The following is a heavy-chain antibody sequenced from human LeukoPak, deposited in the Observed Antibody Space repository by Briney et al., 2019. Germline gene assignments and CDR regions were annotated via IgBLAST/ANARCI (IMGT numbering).Heavy chain of an antibody. CDR2: IYYSGST. Sequence: SETLSLTCTVSGGSVSSGSYYWSWIRQPPGKGLEWIGYIYYSGSTNYNPSLKSRVTISVDTSKNQFSLKLSSVTAADTAVYYCAGGSGSYYYYGMDAWGKGTTVTVSS. J-gene: IGHJ6*04. V-gene: IGHV4-61*01. CDR3: AGGSGSYYYYGMDA. CDR1: GGSVSSGSYY. D-gene: IGHD3-10*01.